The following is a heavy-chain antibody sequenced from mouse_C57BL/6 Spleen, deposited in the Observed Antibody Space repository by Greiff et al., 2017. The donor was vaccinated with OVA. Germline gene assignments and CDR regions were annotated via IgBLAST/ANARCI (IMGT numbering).Heavy chain of an antibody. Sequence: EVMLVESGGGLVQPGGSLSLSCAASGFTFTDYYMSWVRQPPGKALEWFGFIRNKANGYTTEYSASVKGRFTISRDNSQRIIYLQMKALRAEDRATYDCARYHYYGSSPFDYWGQGTTLTVSS. CDR3: ARYHYYGSSPFDY. V-gene: IGHV7-3*01. CDR1: GFTFTDYY. CDR2: IRNKANGYTT. D-gene: IGHD1-1*01. J-gene: IGHJ2*01.